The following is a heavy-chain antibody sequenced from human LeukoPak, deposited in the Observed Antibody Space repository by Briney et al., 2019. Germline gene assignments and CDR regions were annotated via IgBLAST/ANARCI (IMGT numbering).Heavy chain of an antibody. Sequence: GGSLRLSCAASGFTFSSYAMSWVRQAPGKGLEWVSAISGSGGSTYYADSVKGRFTISRDNSKNTLYLQMNSLRVEDTAIYYCAKAPGGGNWNWGQGTLVTVSS. CDR2: ISGSGGST. CDR1: GFTFSSYA. CDR3: AKAPGGGNWN. D-gene: IGHD4-23*01. V-gene: IGHV3-23*01. J-gene: IGHJ4*02.